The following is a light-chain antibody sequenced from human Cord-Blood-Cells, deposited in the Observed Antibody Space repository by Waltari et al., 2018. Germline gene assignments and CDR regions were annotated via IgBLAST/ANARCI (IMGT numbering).Light chain of an antibody. CDR3: SSYTSSSTLLYV. J-gene: IGLJ1*01. Sequence: QSALTQPASVSGSPGQSTTISCTGTSSDVGGYNYVSWYQQHPGKAPKPMIYDVSNRPSGVSNRFSGSKSGNTASLTISGLQAEDEADYYCSSYTSSSTLLYVFGTGTKVTVL. V-gene: IGLV2-14*01. CDR2: DVS. CDR1: SSDVGGYNY.